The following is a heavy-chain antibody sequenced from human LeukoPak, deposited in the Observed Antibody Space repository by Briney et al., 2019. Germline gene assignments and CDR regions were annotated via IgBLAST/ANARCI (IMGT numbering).Heavy chain of an antibody. J-gene: IGHJ3*02. CDR1: GFTFSSYW. Sequence: GGSLRLSCAASGFTFSSYWMSWVRQAPGKGLEWVANIKQDGSEKYYVDSVKGRFTISRDKAKNSLYLQMNSLRAEDTAVYYCARGGRRYCSSTSCYAFDIWGQGTMVTVSS. V-gene: IGHV3-7*03. CDR3: ARGGRRYCSSTSCYAFDI. CDR2: IKQDGSEK. D-gene: IGHD2-2*01.